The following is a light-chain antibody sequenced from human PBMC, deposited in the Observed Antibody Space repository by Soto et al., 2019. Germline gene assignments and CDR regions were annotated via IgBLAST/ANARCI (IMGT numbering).Light chain of an antibody. V-gene: IGKV3-11*01. CDR1: QSVGSH. Sequence: EIVLTQSPATLSLSPGERATLSCRASQSVGSHLAWYQQKPGQTPRLLIYDASTRATGIPARFSGSGSGTDFTLNISSLEPEDFAVYYCQQRGNSPRTFGGGTKVEIK. J-gene: IGKJ4*01. CDR2: DAS. CDR3: QQRGNSPRT.